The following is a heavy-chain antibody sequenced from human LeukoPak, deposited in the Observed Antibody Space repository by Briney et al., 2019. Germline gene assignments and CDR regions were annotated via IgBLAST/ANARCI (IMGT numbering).Heavy chain of an antibody. CDR2: ISYDGGST. Sequence: GGSLRLSCAASGFTFSTYAMHWVRQAPGKGLEWMAIISYDGGSTSYADSVKGRFTISRDNSKNTLYLQMNSLRTEDTAVYYCAKIEGSSSYYFDYWGQGTLVTVSS. CDR3: AKIEGSSSYYFDY. V-gene: IGHV3-30*18. D-gene: IGHD6-6*01. J-gene: IGHJ4*02. CDR1: GFTFSTYA.